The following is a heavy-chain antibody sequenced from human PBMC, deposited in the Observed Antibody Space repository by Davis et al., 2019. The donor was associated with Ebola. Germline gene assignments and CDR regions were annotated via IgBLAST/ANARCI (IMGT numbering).Heavy chain of an antibody. V-gene: IGHV4-61*08. CDR1: GGSISNSDYY. CDR3: ARGTYSSSWAEYFQH. J-gene: IGHJ1*01. Sequence: SETLSLTCTVSGGSISNSDYYWGWIRQPPGKGLEWIGFIYYSGSTLYNPSLKSRVTISVDTSKNQFSLKLNSVTAADTAVYYCARGTYSSSWAEYFQHWGQGTLVTVSS. D-gene: IGHD6-13*01. CDR2: IYYSGST.